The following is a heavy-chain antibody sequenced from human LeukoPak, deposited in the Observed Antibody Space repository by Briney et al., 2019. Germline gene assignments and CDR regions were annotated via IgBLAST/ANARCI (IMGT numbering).Heavy chain of an antibody. CDR1: GASISNYY. Sequence: PSETPSLTCTVSGASISNYYWIWIRQPAGKGLEWSGLIYTSGNTNYNPSLKSRVTMSVDTSKNQFSLKLSSVTAADTAVYYCARVRGITSMAYFDYWGQGTLVTVSS. J-gene: IGHJ4*02. CDR3: ARVRGITSMAYFDY. V-gene: IGHV4-4*07. CDR2: IYTSGNT. D-gene: IGHD5-18*01.